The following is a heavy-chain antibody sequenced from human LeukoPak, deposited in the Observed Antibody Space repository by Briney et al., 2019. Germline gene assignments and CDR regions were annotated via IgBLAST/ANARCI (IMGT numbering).Heavy chain of an antibody. J-gene: IGHJ5*02. Sequence: ASVKVSCKASGYTFTGYYMHWVRQAPGQGLEWMGWINPNSGGTNYAQKFQGRVTMTRDTSISTAYMELSRLRSDDTAVYYCARDPPAAGYWFDPWGQGTLVTVSS. V-gene: IGHV1-2*02. CDR3: ARDPPAAGYWFDP. CDR1: GYTFTGYY. CDR2: INPNSGGT. D-gene: IGHD6-13*01.